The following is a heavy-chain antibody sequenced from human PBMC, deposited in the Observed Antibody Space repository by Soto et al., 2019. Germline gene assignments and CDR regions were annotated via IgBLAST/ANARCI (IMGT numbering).Heavy chain of an antibody. CDR3: AKGQWLVTSDSPFDY. V-gene: IGHV3-23*01. CDR1: GFTFSSYA. J-gene: IGHJ4*02. Sequence: GGSLRLSCAASGFTFSSYAMSWVRQAPGKGLEWVSAISGSGGSTYYADSVKGRFTISRDNSKNTLYLQMNSLRAEATAVYYCAKGQWLVTSDSPFDYWGQGTLVTVSS. D-gene: IGHD6-19*01. CDR2: ISGSGGST.